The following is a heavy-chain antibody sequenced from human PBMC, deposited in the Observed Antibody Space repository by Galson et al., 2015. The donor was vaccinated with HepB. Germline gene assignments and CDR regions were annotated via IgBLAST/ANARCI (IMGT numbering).Heavy chain of an antibody. J-gene: IGHJ4*02. Sequence: SSSSYYWGWIRQPPGKGLEWIGSIYYSGSTYYNPSLKSRVAISVDTSKNQFSLKLSSVTAADTAVYYCARFGVGFHRDYWGQGTLATVSS. CDR3: ARFGVGFHRDY. V-gene: IGHV4-39*01. D-gene: IGHD3-3*01. CDR1: SSSSYY. CDR2: IYYSGST.